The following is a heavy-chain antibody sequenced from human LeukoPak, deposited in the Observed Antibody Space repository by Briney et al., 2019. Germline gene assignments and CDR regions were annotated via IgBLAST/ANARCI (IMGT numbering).Heavy chain of an antibody. CDR2: IYHSGST. CDR3: AREVDSSSWLLNWFDP. V-gene: IGHV4-39*07. J-gene: IGHJ5*02. D-gene: IGHD6-13*01. CDR1: GGSISSSSYY. Sequence: SETLSLTCTVSGGSISSSSYYWGWIRQPPGKGLEWIGSIYHSGSTYYNPSLKSRVTISVDTSKNQFSLKLSSVTAADTAVYYCAREVDSSSWLLNWFDPWGQGTLVTVSS.